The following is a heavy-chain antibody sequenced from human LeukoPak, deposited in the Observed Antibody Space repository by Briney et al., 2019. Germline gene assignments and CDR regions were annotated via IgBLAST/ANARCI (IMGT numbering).Heavy chain of an antibody. D-gene: IGHD3-3*01. Sequence: GGSLRLSCAVSGFTFSNAWMGWVRQAPGKGLEWVGRIKIKADGAATDYGAAVRGRFIISRDDSKNMTFLQMNSLKTEDTGVYYCTPQGLLWGQGTLVTVSS. CDR3: TPQGLL. CDR1: GFTFSNAW. V-gene: IGHV3-15*01. CDR2: IKIKADGAAT. J-gene: IGHJ4*02.